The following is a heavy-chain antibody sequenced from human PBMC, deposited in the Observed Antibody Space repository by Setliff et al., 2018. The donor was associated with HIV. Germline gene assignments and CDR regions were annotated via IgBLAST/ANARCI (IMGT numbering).Heavy chain of an antibody. J-gene: IGHJ3*02. CDR2: VYYSGTS. CDR3: ARRATSRIPSIQAGAFDI. D-gene: IGHD2-21*01. CDR1: GGSISSTSYY. V-gene: IGHV4-39*01. Sequence: PSETLSLTCSVSGGSISSTSYYWGWVRQPPGKSLEWIGSVYYSGTSYYSPSLKSRVIMSVDTSKNQFSLKLNSVTAADTAVYYCARRATSRIPSIQAGAFDIWGQGTMVTVSS.